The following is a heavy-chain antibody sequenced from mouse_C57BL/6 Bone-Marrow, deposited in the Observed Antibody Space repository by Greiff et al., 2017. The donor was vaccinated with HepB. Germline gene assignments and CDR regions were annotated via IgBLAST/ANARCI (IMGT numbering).Heavy chain of an antibody. D-gene: IGHD1-1*01. CDR2: INPNNGGT. V-gene: IGHV1-26*01. J-gene: IGHJ1*03. Sequence: EVQLQQSGPELVKPGASVKISCKASGYTFTDYYMNWVKQSHGKSLEWIGDINPNNGGTSYNQKFKGKATLTVDKSSSTAYMELRSLTSEDSAVYYCARLYYSRSWYFDVWGTGTTVTVSS. CDR1: GYTFTDYY. CDR3: ARLYYSRSWYFDV.